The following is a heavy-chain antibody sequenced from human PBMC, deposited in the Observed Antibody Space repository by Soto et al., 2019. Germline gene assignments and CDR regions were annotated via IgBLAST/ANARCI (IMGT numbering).Heavy chain of an antibody. V-gene: IGHV1-2*02. CDR2: INPNSGGT. CDR3: ARGAYYDILTGYFAPHYYYYYGMDV. Sequence: ASVKVSCKASGYTFTGYYMHWVRQAPGQGLEWMGWINPNSGGTNYAQKFQRRVTMTRDTSISTAYMELSRLRSDDTAVYYCARGAYYDILTGYFAPHYYYYYGMDVWGQGTTVTVSS. J-gene: IGHJ6*02. CDR1: GYTFTGYY. D-gene: IGHD3-9*01.